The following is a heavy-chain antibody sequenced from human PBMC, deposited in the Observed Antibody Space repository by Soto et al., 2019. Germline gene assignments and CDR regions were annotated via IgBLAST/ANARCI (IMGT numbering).Heavy chain of an antibody. D-gene: IGHD3-16*02. J-gene: IGHJ4*02. CDR2: ISGSGGST. V-gene: IGHV3-23*01. CDR3: ALPRGFYVWGSYRSQFDY. Sequence: PGGSLRLSCAASGFTFSSYAMSWVRQAPGKGLEWVSAISGSGGSTYYADSVKGRFTISRDNSKNTLYLQMNSLRAEDTAVYYCALPRGFYVWGSYRSQFDYWGPATLLTSPQ. CDR1: GFTFSSYA.